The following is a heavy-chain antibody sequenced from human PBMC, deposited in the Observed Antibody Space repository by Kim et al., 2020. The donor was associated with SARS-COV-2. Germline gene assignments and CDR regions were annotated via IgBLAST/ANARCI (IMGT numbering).Heavy chain of an antibody. CDR3: AREGVVGATSGFDY. D-gene: IGHD1-26*01. J-gene: IGHJ4*02. Sequence: NANSVKGQFTTSRDNSQTPLYRKMNSLGAEDTAVYYCAREGVVGATSGFDYWGQGTLVTVSS. V-gene: IGHV3-33*01.